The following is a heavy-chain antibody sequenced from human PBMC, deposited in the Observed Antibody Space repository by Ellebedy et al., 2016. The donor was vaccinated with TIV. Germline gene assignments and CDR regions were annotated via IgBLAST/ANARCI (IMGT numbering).Heavy chain of an antibody. V-gene: IGHV3-23*01. D-gene: IGHD4-23*01. CDR3: ARDPVGVGPAFDV. CDR2: ISGGSENT. Sequence: GESLKISCAASGFTFSDYAMSWVRQAPGKGLEWVSAISGGSENTFYAASVKGRFTISRDNSNNTLYLQLNSLRAEDTAIYFCARDPVGVGPAFDVWGQGTMVTVSS. CDR1: GFTFSDYA. J-gene: IGHJ3*01.